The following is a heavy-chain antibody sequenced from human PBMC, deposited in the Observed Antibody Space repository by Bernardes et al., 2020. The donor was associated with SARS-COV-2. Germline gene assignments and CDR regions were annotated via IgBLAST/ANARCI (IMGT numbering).Heavy chain of an antibody. D-gene: IGHD3-10*01. V-gene: IGHV1-24*01. J-gene: IGHJ4*02. Sequence: ASVTLSCKVSGYTLTELSMHWVRQAPGKGLEWMGGFDPEDGETIYAQKFQGRVTMTEDTSTDTAYMELSSLRSEDTAVYYCATSPVVRGVPITLRGDFDYWGQGTLVTVSS. CDR3: ATSPVVRGVPITLRGDFDY. CDR1: GYTLTELS. CDR2: FDPEDGET.